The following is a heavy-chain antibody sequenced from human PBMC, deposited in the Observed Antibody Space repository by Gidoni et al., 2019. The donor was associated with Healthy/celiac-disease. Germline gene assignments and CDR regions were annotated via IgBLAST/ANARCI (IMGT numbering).Heavy chain of an antibody. D-gene: IGHD1-26*01. V-gene: IGHV3-21*01. Sequence: EVQLVESGGGMVKPGGSVRLACAASGSTCSSYSMNWVRQAPGKGLEWVSSISSSSLYIYYADSVKGRFTLTRDNAKNSLYLQMNSLRAEDTAVYYCARVGGRYYNWSFDLWGRGTLFTVSS. J-gene: IGHJ2*01. CDR3: ARVGGRYYNWSFDL. CDR2: ISSSSLYI. CDR1: GSTCSSYS.